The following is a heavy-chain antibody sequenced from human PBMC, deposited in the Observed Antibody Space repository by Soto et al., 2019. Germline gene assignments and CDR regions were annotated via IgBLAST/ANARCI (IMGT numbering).Heavy chain of an antibody. CDR1: GGSISSSSYY. D-gene: IGHD1-26*01. J-gene: IGHJ3*02. CDR3: ARHSGSYYHPMKSFDI. V-gene: IGHV4-39*01. CDR2: IYYSGST. Sequence: QLQLQESGPGLVKPSETLSLTCTVSGGSISSSSYYWGWIRQPPGKGLEWIGSIYYSGSTFYNPSLKSRGTISVDTSKNQFSLKLSSVTAADTAVYYCARHSGSYYHPMKSFDIWGQGTMVTVSS.